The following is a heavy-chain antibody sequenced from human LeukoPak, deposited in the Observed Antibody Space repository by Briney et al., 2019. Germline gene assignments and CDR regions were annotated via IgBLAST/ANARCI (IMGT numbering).Heavy chain of an antibody. Sequence: SETLSLTCTVSGGSISSGGYYWSWIRQHPGKGLEWIGYIYYSGSTFYSPSLKSRVTISLDTSKNQFFLQLSSVTAADTAMYYCARDSGTYYGPFDYWGQGTLVTVSS. V-gene: IGHV4-31*03. CDR1: GGSISSGGYY. CDR3: ARDSGTYYGPFDY. CDR2: IYYSGST. D-gene: IGHD1-26*01. J-gene: IGHJ4*02.